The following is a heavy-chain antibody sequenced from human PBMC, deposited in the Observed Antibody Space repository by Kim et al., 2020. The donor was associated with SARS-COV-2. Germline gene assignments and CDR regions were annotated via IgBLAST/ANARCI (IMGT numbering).Heavy chain of an antibody. CDR1: GFTFSSYG. V-gene: IGHV3-33*06. CDR3: AKDGLGGSSGWIGVLSD. CDR2: IWYDGSNK. Sequence: GGSLRLSCAASGFTFSSYGMHWVRQAPGKGLEWVAVIWYDGSNKYYADSVKGRFTISRDNSKNTLYLQMNSLRAEETAVYYCAKDGLGGSSGWIGVLSDWGQGTLGTVSS. J-gene: IGHJ4*02. D-gene: IGHD6-25*01.